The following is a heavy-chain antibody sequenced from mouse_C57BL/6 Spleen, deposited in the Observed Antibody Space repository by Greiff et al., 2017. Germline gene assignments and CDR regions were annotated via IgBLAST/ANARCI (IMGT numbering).Heavy chain of an antibody. J-gene: IGHJ3*01. CDR3: ARSYLAWFAY. Sequence: VKLQESGPELVKPGASVKISCKASGYSFTSYYIHWVKQRPGQGLEWIGWIYPGSGNTKYNEKFKGKATLTADTSSSTAYMQLSSLTSEDSAVYYCARSYLAWFAYWGQGTLVTVSA. CDR1: GYSFTSYY. D-gene: IGHD5-5*01. V-gene: IGHV1-66*01. CDR2: IYPGSGNT.